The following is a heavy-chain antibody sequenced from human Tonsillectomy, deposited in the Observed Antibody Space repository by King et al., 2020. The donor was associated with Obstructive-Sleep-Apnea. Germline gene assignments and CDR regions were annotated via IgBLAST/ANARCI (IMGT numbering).Heavy chain of an antibody. Sequence: DVQLVESGGGLVQPGRSLRLSCAASGFTFDDYAMHWVRQAPGKGLEWVSGIGWDSGSIGYADSVKGRFTISRDNAKNSLYLQMNRLRAEDTALYYCAKDKEAAAGTGFDYWGQGTLVTVSS. D-gene: IGHD6-13*01. V-gene: IGHV3-9*01. CDR3: AKDKEAAAGTGFDY. J-gene: IGHJ4*02. CDR2: IGWDSGSI. CDR1: GFTFDDYA.